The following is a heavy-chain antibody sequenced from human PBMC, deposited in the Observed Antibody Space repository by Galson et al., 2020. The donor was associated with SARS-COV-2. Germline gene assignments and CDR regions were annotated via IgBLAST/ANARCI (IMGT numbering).Heavy chain of an antibody. D-gene: IGHD2-15*01. J-gene: IGHJ6*02. CDR2: ISSSSSTI. CDR1: GFTFSSYS. Sequence: GESLKISCAASGFTFSSYSMNWVRQAPGKGLEWVSYISSSSSTIYYADSVKGRFTISRDNAKNSLYLQMNSLRAEDTALYYCARAGYCSGGSCYYYYYGMDVWGQGTTVTVSS. V-gene: IGHV3-48*04. CDR3: ARAGYCSGGSCYYYYYGMDV.